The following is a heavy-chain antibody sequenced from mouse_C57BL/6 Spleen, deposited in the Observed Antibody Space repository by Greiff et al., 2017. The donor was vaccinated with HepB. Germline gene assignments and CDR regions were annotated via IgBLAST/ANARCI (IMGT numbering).Heavy chain of an antibody. J-gene: IGHJ4*01. Sequence: QVQLQQPGAELVKPGASVKLSCKASGYTFTSYWMHWVKQRPGQGLEWIGMNHPNSGSTNYNEKFKSKATLTVDKSSSTAYMQLSSLTSEDSAVYYCARSGGSSRYYAMDYWGQGTSVTVSS. CDR1: GYTFTSYW. V-gene: IGHV1-64*01. CDR2: NHPNSGST. D-gene: IGHD1-1*01. CDR3: ARSGGSSRYYAMDY.